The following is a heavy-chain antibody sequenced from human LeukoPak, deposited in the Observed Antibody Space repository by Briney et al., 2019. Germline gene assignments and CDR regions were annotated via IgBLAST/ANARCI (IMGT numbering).Heavy chain of an antibody. Sequence: SETLSLTCTVSGYSISSGYYWGWIRQPPGKGLEWIGSIYHSGSTYYNPSLKSRVTISVDTSKNQFSLKLSSVTAADTAVYYCARVQLRSLFDYWGQGTLVTVSS. CDR2: IYHSGST. CDR1: GYSISSGYY. J-gene: IGHJ4*02. CDR3: ARVQLRSLFDY. V-gene: IGHV4-38-2*02. D-gene: IGHD6-6*01.